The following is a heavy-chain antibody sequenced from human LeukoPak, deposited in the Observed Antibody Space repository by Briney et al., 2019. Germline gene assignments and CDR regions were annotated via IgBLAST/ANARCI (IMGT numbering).Heavy chain of an antibody. V-gene: IGHV1-8*01. CDR3: ARDRHDFWSGYYPLAYDNWFDP. Sequence: GASVKVSCKASGYTFSNYDINWVRQGTGQGLEWMGWMNPNSGNTGYAQKFQGRVTMTRNTSISTAYMELSSLRSEDTAVYYCARDRHDFWSGYYPLAYDNWFDPWGQGTLVTVSS. CDR2: MNPNSGNT. J-gene: IGHJ5*02. D-gene: IGHD3-3*01. CDR1: GYTFSNYD.